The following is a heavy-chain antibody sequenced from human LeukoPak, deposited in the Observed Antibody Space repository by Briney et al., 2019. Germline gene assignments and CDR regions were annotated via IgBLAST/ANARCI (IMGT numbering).Heavy chain of an antibody. J-gene: IGHJ6*02. CDR3: AKELSWLQLISYGMDV. CDR2: ISYDGSNK. CDR1: GFTFSSYG. V-gene: IGHV3-30*18. Sequence: GGSLRLSCAAFGFTFSSYGMHWVRQAPGKGLEWVAVISYDGSNKYYADSVKGRFTISRDNSKNTLYLQMNSLRAEDTAVYYCAKELSWLQLISYGMDVWGQGTTVTVSS. D-gene: IGHD5-12*01.